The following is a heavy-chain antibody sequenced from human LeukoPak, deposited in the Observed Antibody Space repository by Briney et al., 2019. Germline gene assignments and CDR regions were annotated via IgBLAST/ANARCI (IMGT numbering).Heavy chain of an antibody. CDR2: ISSSSSSI. CDR3: ARGVYGGPADY. CDR1: GFTFSNYS. V-gene: IGHV3-21*01. D-gene: IGHD4-23*01. Sequence: GGSLRLSCAASGFTFSNYSMNWVRQAPGEGVEWVSSISSSSSSIYYAHSMKGRFTISRDNAKNSLYLQMNSLRAEDTAVYYCARGVYGGPADYWGQGTLVTVSS. J-gene: IGHJ4*02.